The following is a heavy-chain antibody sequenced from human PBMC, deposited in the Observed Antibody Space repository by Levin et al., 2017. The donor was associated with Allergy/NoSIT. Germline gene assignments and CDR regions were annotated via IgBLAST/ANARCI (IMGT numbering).Heavy chain of an antibody. D-gene: IGHD2-15*01. J-gene: IGHJ4*02. Sequence: GESLKISCKASGYTFNNYGISWVRQAPGQGLEWMGWISGSNGNTKYAQNLQGRVTMTTDTSTSTAYMELRSLRSDDTALYYCARDAASVVAAMFFYWGQGTLVTVSP. CDR2: ISGSNGNT. CDR3: ARDAASVVAAMFFY. V-gene: IGHV1-18*01. CDR1: GYTFNNYG.